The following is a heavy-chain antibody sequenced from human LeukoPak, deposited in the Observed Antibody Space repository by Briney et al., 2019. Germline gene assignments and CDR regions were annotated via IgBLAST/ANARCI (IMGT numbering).Heavy chain of an antibody. J-gene: IGHJ3*02. CDR2: INQRRNT. D-gene: IGHD3-22*01. V-gene: IGHV4-34*01. Sequence: SETLSLTCAVYGGSFGGYYWSWIRQPPGKGLEWIGEINQRRNTNYNASLKSRVTVSLDTSRTQFSLNLTSVTAADTAVYYCARGGHGYGALHPFDIWGQGTMVSISS. CDR3: ARGGHGYGALHPFDI. CDR1: GGSFGGYY.